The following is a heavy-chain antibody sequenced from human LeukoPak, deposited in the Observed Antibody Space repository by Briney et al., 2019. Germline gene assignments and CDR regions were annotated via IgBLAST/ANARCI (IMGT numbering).Heavy chain of an antibody. V-gene: IGHV3-23*01. CDR1: GFTFSSYA. Sequence: EGSLRLSCAASGFTFSSYAITWVRQAPGEGLEWVSTVSGHGTSSYYPDSVKGRFTVSRDNSKNTVFLQMSSLGAEDSAQYYCAKSVDSRGYWFERGADFWGQGTVVTVSS. CDR2: VSGHGTSS. CDR3: AKSVDSRGYWFERGADF. D-gene: IGHD3-22*01. J-gene: IGHJ4*02.